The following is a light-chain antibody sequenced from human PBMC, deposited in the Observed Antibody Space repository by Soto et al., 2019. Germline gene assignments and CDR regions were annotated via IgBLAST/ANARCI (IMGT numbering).Light chain of an antibody. V-gene: IGKV3-15*01. Sequence: EIAMTQSPAILSTSPGERATLSCGASQSVSSNLAWYQQKPGQAPSLLIYGASIRATGTPARFSGSGSGTNFTLTISSLQSEDFALYYCQQYNSWPRTFGQGTKVEIK. CDR3: QQYNSWPRT. J-gene: IGKJ1*01. CDR1: QSVSSN. CDR2: GAS.